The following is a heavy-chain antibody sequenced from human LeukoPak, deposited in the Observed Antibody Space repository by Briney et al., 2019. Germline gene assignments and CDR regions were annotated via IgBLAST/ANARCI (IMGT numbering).Heavy chain of an antibody. CDR2: ISYDGRNQ. D-gene: IGHD1-26*01. J-gene: IGHJ4*02. V-gene: IGHV3-30*18. CDR1: GFSFTTYG. Sequence: GTSLRLSCAASGFSFTTYGMHWVRQAPLKGLEWLAAISYDGRNQNYADSVKGRFTIFRDNSQNTLYLQMNSLRAEDTALYYCVKDRTINGRLSPFDFWGQGTLVPVPP. CDR3: VKDRTINGRLSPFDF.